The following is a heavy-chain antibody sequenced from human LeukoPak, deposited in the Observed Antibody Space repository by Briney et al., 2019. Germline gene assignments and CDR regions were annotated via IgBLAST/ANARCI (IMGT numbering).Heavy chain of an antibody. CDR2: IWYDGSNK. J-gene: IGHJ4*02. V-gene: IGHV3-33*01. CDR1: GFTFSSYG. Sequence: QSGGSLRLSCAASGFTFSSYGMHWVRQAPGKGLEWVALIWYDGSNKYYTDSVKGRLTISRDNSKNTLYLQMNSLRAEDTAIYYCAREGPRGNSQFDYWGQGTLVTVS. CDR3: AREGPRGNSQFDY. D-gene: IGHD2/OR15-2a*01.